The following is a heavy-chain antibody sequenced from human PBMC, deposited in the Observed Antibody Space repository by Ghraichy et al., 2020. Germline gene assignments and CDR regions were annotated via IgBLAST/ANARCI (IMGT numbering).Heavy chain of an antibody. V-gene: IGHV1-2*06. D-gene: IGHD6-19*01. CDR2: INPNNGDT. J-gene: IGHJ6*03. Sequence: ASVKVSCKASGYTFTGYYLHWVRHAPGQGLEWMGRINPNNGDTVYAQNFQGRVTMTRDTSISTAYMELTGLSSDDTAVYFCARGAGSSGRYYYYYMDVWGTGTTVTVSS. CDR3: ARGAGSSGRYYYYYMDV. CDR1: GYTFTGYY.